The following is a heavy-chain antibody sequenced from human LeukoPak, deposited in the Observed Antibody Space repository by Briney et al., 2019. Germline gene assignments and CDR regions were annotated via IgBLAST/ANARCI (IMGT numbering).Heavy chain of an antibody. J-gene: IGHJ4*02. V-gene: IGHV3-23*01. D-gene: IGHD6-13*01. CDR1: GFTFNSYA. CDR2: ISGSGDTT. CDR3: AKDRIAAAGTVDY. Sequence: GGSLRLSCAASGFTFNSYAMNWVRQAPGKGLEWVSGISGSGDTTYYADSVKGRFTISRDNSKNTLYLQMNSLRAEDTAIYYCAKDRIAAAGTVDYWGQETLVTVSS.